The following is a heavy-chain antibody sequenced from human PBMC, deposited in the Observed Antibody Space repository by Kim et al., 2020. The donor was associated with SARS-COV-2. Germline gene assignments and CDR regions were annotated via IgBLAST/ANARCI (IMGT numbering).Heavy chain of an antibody. J-gene: IGHJ6*02. CDR3: ARDRFAAHIAVAGIDYYYYGMDL. Sequence: GGSLRLSCAASGFTFSSYEMNWVRQAPGKGLEWVSYISSSGSTIYYADSVKGRFTISRDNAKNSLYLQMNSLRAEDTAVYYCARDRFAAHIAVAGIDYYYYGMDLWGQGTTVTVSS. D-gene: IGHD6-19*01. CDR1: GFTFSSYE. CDR2: ISSSGSTI. V-gene: IGHV3-48*03.